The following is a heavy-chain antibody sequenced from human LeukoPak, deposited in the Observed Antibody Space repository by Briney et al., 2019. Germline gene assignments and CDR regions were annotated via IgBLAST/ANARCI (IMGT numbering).Heavy chain of an antibody. V-gene: IGHV3-30*02. CDR2: IRHDGSYR. J-gene: IGHJ5*02. D-gene: IGHD3-22*01. CDR3: ARGMTAVVDNWFDP. Sequence: GGSLRLSCAASGFPFSSYGIHWVRQAPGKGLEWVAFIRHDGSYRYYADPVKGRFTISRDNSKNTMYLQMNSLRAEDTAVYYCARGMTAVVDNWFDPWGQGTLVTVSS. CDR1: GFPFSSYG.